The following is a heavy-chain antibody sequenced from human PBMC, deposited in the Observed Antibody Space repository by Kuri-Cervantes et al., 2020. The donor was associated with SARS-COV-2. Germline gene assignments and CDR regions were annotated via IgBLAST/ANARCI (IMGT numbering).Heavy chain of an antibody. CDR1: GFTVSSNY. V-gene: IGHV3-20*04. Sequence: GESLKISCAASGFTVSSNYMSWVRQAPGKGLEWVSGISWNSGSIGYADSVKGRFTISRDNAKNSLYLQMNSLRAEDTAVYYCAREGAKRDTSFSQSYYYYYGMDVWGQGTTVTVSS. CDR3: AREGAKRDTSFSQSYYYYYGMDV. D-gene: IGHD2-2*01. J-gene: IGHJ6*02. CDR2: ISWNSGSI.